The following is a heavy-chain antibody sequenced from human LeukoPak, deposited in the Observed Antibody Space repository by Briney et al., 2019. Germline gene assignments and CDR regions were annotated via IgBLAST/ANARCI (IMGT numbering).Heavy chain of an antibody. CDR1: GGSFSGYY. CDR2: INHSGST. J-gene: IGHJ4*02. D-gene: IGHD3-16*02. Sequence: PSETLSLTCAVYGGSFSGYYWSWIRQPPGKGLEWIGEINHSGSTNYNPSLKSRVTISVDTSKNQFSLKLSSVTAADTAVYYCARHGTGLYYDYVWGSYRYTGFDYWGQGTLVTVSS. CDR3: ARHGTGLYYDYVWGSYRYTGFDY. V-gene: IGHV4-34*01.